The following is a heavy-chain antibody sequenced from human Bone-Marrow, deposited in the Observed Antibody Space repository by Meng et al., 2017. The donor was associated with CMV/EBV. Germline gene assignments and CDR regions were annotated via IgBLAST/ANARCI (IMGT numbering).Heavy chain of an antibody. Sequence: SETLSLTCTVSGGSISSSSYYWGWIRQPPGKGLEWIGNIYYSGSTYYNPSLRSRVTISVDPSKNQFSLKLSSVTAADTAVYYCASAPSGYAVYGMDVWGQGTTVTVSS. J-gene: IGHJ6*02. V-gene: IGHV4-39*01. CDR2: IYYSGST. D-gene: IGHD5-12*01. CDR1: GGSISSSSYY. CDR3: ASAPSGYAVYGMDV.